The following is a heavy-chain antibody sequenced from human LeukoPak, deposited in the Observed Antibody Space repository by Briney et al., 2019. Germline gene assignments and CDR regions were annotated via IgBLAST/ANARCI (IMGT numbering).Heavy chain of an antibody. Sequence: GGSLRLSRAASGFTFSSYAMNWVRQAPGKGLEWVSYIWDSSRISYVDSVKGRFTISRDNAKNSLYLEMNSLRDEDTAVYYCARDDNWGFDYWGQGTPVTVSS. CDR1: GFTFSSYA. CDR3: ARDDNWGFDY. V-gene: IGHV3-48*02. J-gene: IGHJ4*02. CDR2: IWDSSRI. D-gene: IGHD7-27*01.